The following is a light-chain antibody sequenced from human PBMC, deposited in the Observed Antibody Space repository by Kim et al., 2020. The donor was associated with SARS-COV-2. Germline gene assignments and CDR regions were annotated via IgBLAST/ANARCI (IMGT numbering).Light chain of an antibody. V-gene: IGKV1-5*03. Sequence: DIQMTQSPSTLSASVGDRVTITCRASQDIGTWLAWYQQEPGKAPNLLIYRASNLDSGVPSRFSGSGSGTGFTLSISSLQPDDFATYYCQHYSRFPYTFGQGTKLEI. CDR1: QDIGTW. J-gene: IGKJ2*01. CDR2: RAS. CDR3: QHYSRFPYT.